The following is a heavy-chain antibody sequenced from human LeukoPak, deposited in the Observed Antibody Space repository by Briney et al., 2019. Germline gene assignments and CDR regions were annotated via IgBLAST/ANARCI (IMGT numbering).Heavy chain of an antibody. D-gene: IGHD3-10*01. J-gene: IGHJ4*02. Sequence: SQTLSLTCAISGDSVSSNSAAWNWIRQSPSRGLEWLGRTYYRSKWYNDYAVSVKSRITINPDTSKNQFSLQLNSVTPEDTAVYYCARAGPYYYGSGSSWTLRDWGQGTLVTVSS. V-gene: IGHV6-1*01. CDR3: ARAGPYYYGSGSSWTLRD. CDR1: GDSVSSNSAA. CDR2: TYYRSKWYN.